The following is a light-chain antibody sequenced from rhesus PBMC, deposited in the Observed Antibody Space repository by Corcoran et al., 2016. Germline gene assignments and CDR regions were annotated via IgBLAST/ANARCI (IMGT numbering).Light chain of an antibody. CDR3: QHYYDNPLT. CDR2: AAS. CDR1: QNIYSN. J-gene: IGKJ4*01. Sequence: DIQMTQSPSALSASVGDRVTISCRASQNIYSNLAWYQQKPGKAPKLLIYAASSLQTGIPSRFSGSGSWTDFPLPISSLPPEDSAAYYCQHYYDNPLTFGGGTKVELK. V-gene: IGKV1S12*01.